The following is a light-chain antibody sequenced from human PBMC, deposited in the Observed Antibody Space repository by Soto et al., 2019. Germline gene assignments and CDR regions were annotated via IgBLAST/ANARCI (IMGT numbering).Light chain of an antibody. CDR2: GAS. J-gene: IGKJ4*02. Sequence: VLTQSPATLSLSPGGRAILSCRASQTVSRYYLSWYQKKPGQPPRLLIYGASTRATGVPDRFSGSGSGADFTLTISSLQPEDFAVYYCYPARTFGGGTAVE. V-gene: IGKV3D-7*01. CDR1: QTVSRYY. CDR3: YPART.